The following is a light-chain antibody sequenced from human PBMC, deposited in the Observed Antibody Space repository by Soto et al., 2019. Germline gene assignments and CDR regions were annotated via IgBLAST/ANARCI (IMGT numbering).Light chain of an antibody. CDR2: WAS. V-gene: IGKV4-1*01. J-gene: IGKJ1*01. CDR3: QQYYSTPPT. Sequence: DIVLTQSPDSLAVSLGERATINCKSSQSVLYSSNNKNYLALYQHIPGQPPKLLIYWASTRESGVPDRFSGSGSGTDFTLTISSLQAEDVAVYYCQQYYSTPPTFGQGTKVEIK. CDR1: QSVLYSSNNKNY.